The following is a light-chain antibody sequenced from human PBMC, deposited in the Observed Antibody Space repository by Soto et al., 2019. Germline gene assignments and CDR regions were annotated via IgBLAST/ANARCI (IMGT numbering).Light chain of an antibody. Sequence: QSVLTQPASVSGSPGQSIPISCTGTSRDVGGYNYVSWYQQHPGKAPKLMIYDVSNRPSGVSNRFSGSKSGNTASLTISGLQAEDEADYYCSSYTSSSTLLYVFGTGTKLTVL. J-gene: IGLJ1*01. V-gene: IGLV2-14*01. CDR2: DVS. CDR1: SRDVGGYNY. CDR3: SSYTSSSTLLYV.